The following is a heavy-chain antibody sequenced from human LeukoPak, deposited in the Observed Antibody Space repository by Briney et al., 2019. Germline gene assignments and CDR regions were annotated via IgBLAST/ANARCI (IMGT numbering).Heavy chain of an antibody. CDR2: ISGSAGST. V-gene: IGHV3-23*01. D-gene: IGHD6-13*01. J-gene: IGHJ4*02. CDR3: AKDAYSSSWYVSDY. Sequence: GGSLRLSCAASGFTFSSYAMSWVRQAPGKGLEWVSVISGSAGSTYYADSVKGRFTISRDNSKNTLYLQMNSLRAEDTAVYYCAKDAYSSSWYVSDYWGQGTLVTVSS. CDR1: GFTFSSYA.